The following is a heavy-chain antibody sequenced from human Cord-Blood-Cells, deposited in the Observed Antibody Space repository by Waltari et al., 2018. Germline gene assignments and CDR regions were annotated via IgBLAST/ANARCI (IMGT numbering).Heavy chain of an antibody. J-gene: IGHJ3*02. CDR3: ARDRVYDFWSGYYDAFDI. CDR1: GGSISSYY. Sequence: HVQLQESGPGLVKPSETLSLTCTVSGGSISSYYWSWLRQPAGKGLEWIGRIYTSGSTNYNPSLKSRVTMSVDTSKNQFSLKLSSVTAADTAVYYCARDRVYDFWSGYYDAFDIWGQGTMVTVSS. D-gene: IGHD3-3*01. CDR2: IYTSGST. V-gene: IGHV4-4*07.